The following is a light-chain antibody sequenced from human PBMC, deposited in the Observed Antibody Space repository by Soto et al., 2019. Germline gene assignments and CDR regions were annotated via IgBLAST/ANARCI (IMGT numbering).Light chain of an antibody. V-gene: IGKV3-20*01. CDR1: QSVSSSY. CDR2: GAS. CDR3: QHYNSYSEA. J-gene: IGKJ1*01. Sequence: EIVLTQSQGTLSLSPGERATLSCISSQSVSSSYLAWYQQKPGQAPRLLIYGASSRATGIPDRFSGSGSGTEFTLTISSLQSEDFANYYCQHYNSYSEAFGQGTKVDIK.